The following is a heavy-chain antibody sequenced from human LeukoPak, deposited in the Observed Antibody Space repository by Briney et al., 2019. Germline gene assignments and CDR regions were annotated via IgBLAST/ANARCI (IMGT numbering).Heavy chain of an antibody. CDR2: ISASGGST. J-gene: IGHJ4*02. D-gene: IGHD4-23*01. V-gene: IGHV3-23*01. CDR3: AKDPSQLLDY. CDR1: GFIFNSYA. Sequence: GGSLRLSCAASGFIFNSYAMTWVRQAPGKGLEWVSAISASGGSTYYADSVKGRFTISRDNSKSTLYLQMNSLRSEDTAVYYCAKDPSQLLDYWGQGTLVTVSS.